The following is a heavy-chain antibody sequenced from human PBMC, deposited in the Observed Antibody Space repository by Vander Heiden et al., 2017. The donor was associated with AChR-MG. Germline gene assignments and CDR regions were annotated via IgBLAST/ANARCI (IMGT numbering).Heavy chain of an antibody. J-gene: IGHJ4*02. CDR3: ARGGSGDCYFG. Sequence: QVQLVQSGAEVTKRGSPVKVSCKDSGGSLNSYAISWVRKARGQGLEWMGGIIPICGTANYAQKFQGRVTITADESTSTAYMELSSLRSEDTAVYYCARGGSGDCYFGWGQGTLVTVSS. V-gene: IGHV1-69*01. CDR1: GGSLNSYA. CDR2: IIPICGTA. D-gene: IGHD2-21*02.